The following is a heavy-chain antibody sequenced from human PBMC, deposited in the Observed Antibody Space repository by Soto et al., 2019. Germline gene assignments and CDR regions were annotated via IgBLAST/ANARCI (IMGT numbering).Heavy chain of an antibody. CDR3: AKDRSIVAPRTPFYYYYGMDV. D-gene: IGHD3-22*01. V-gene: IGHV3-30*18. CDR1: GFTFSSYG. J-gene: IGHJ6*02. Sequence: PGGSLRLSCAASGFTFSSYGMHWVRQAPGKGLEWVAVISYDGSNEYYADSVKGRFTISRDNSKNTLYLQMNSLRAEDTAVYYCAKDRSIVAPRTPFYYYYGMDVWGQGTTVTVSS. CDR2: ISYDGSNE.